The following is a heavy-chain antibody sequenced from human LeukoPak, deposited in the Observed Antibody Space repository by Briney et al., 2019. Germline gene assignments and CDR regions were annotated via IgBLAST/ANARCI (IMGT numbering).Heavy chain of an antibody. CDR2: INAGNGNT. Sequence: ASVKVSYKASGYTFTTFAIHWVRQVPGQSLEWMGWINAGNGNTKYSQNFQGRVTITRDTSASTAYMELSSLTSEDTAVYYCARDSRTISNWFDTWGQGTPVTVSS. CDR3: ARDSRTISNWFDT. CDR1: GYTFTTFA. J-gene: IGHJ5*02. D-gene: IGHD1-1*01. V-gene: IGHV1-3*01.